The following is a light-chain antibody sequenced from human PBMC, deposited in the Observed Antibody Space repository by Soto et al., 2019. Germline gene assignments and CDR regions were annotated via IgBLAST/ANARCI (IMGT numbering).Light chain of an antibody. V-gene: IGLV4-69*01. CDR2: LNSDGSH. CDR3: QTWATGIVV. J-gene: IGLJ2*01. CDR1: SGHSDYA. Sequence: QPVLTQSPSASASLGASVKLTCTLSSGHSDYAIAWHQQQPEKGPRYLMKLNSDGSHSKGDGIPDRFSGSSSGAERYLTISSLQSEDEADYYCQTWATGIVVFGGGTKLTVL.